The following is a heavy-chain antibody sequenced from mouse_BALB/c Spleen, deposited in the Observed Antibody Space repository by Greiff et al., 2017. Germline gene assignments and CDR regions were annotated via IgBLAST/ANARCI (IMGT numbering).Heavy chain of an antibody. CDR2: INPSTGYT. V-gene: IGHV1-7*01. CDR1: GYTFTSYW. D-gene: IGHD4-1*01. CDR3: TGGGYYFDY. J-gene: IGHJ2*01. Sequence: VQLQQSGAELAKPGASVKMSCKASGYTFTSYWMHWVKQRPGQGLEWIGYINPSTGYTEYNQKFKDKATLTVDKSSSTAYMQLSSPTSEDSAVYYCTGGGYYFDYWGQGTTLTVSS.